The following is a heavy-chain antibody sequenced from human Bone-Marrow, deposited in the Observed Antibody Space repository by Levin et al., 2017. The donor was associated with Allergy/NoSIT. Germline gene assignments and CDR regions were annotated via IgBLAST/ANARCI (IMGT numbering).Heavy chain of an antibody. D-gene: IGHD6-19*01. CDR2: INWNGGST. CDR1: GFTFDDYG. J-gene: IGHJ6*02. V-gene: IGHV3-20*01. Sequence: RSGGSLRLSCAASGFTFDDYGMSWVRQAPGKGLEWVSGINWNGGSTGYADSVKGRFTISRDNAKNSLYLQMNSLRAEDTALYHCAKHQEYSSGWYVSGMDVWGQGTTVTVSS. CDR3: AKHQEYSSGWYVSGMDV.